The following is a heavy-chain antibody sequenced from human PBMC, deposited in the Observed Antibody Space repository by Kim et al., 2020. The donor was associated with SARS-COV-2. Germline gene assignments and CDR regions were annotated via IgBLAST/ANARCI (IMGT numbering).Heavy chain of an antibody. V-gene: IGHV3-33*08. Sequence: GGSLRLSCAASGFTFSDYGMHWVRQAPGKGLEWVARIYYDGSTTNYADSVKGRFSVSRDKTKNTLYLEMNRLTAEDTAVYYCARDETCSWYLYGGQGTLVTLPS. CDR3: ARDETCSWYLY. CDR1: GFTFSDYG. D-gene: IGHD6-13*01. CDR2: IYYDGSTT. J-gene: IGHJ4*02.